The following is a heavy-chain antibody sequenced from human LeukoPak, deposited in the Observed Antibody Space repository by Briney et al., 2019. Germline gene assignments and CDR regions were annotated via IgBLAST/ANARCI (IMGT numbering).Heavy chain of an antibody. CDR3: ARDVVAAAGSFDY. J-gene: IGHJ4*02. CDR1: GESINSFY. V-gene: IGHV4-4*07. CDR2: IYSSGST. Sequence: SETLSLTCTVSGESINSFYWSWIRQPAGKGLEWIGRIYSSGSTNYSPSLKSRVTMSVDSSKNQFSLKLSSVTAADTAVYYCARDVVAAAGSFDYWGQGTQVTVSS. D-gene: IGHD6-13*01.